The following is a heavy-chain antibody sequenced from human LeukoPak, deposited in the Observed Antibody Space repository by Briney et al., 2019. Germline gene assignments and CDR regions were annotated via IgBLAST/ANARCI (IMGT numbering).Heavy chain of an antibody. J-gene: IGHJ4*02. CDR1: GYTFTNNG. CDR3: ARQRGDGYGVFFDY. V-gene: IGHV1-18*01. CDR2: FSAYNGNR. Sequence: ASVKVSCKASGYTFTNNGISWVRQAPGQGLEWMGWFSAYNGNRNYAQKLQGRVTMTTDTSTSTAYMELRSLRSDDTAVYYCARQRGDGYGVFFDYWGQGTLVTVSS. D-gene: IGHD5-12*01.